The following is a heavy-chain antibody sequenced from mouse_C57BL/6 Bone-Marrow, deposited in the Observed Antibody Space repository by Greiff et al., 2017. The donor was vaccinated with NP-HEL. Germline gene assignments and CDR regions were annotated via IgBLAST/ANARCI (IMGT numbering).Heavy chain of an antibody. CDR3: ARTYDYVQLNWYFDV. CDR1: GFSLTSYG. Sequence: QLQQSGPGLVQPSQSLSITCTVSGFSLTSYGVHWVRQSPGKGLEWLGVIWSGGSTDYNAAFISRMSISKDNSKSQVFFKMHSLQADDTAIYYCARTYDYVQLNWYFDVWGTGTTVTVSS. D-gene: IGHD2-4*01. CDR2: IWSGGST. V-gene: IGHV2-2*01. J-gene: IGHJ1*03.